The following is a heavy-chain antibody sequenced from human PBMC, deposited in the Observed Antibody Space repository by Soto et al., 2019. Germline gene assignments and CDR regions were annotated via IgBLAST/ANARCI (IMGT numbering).Heavy chain of an antibody. CDR1: GGSFSGYY. J-gene: IGHJ1*01. Sequence: PSETLSLTCAVYGGSFSGYYWSWIRQPPGKGLEWIGEINHSGSTNYNPSLKSRVTISVDTSKNQFSLKLSSVTAADTAVYYCARGATASRNFQHWGQGTLVTV. CDR2: INHSGST. D-gene: IGHD1-26*01. CDR3: ARGATASRNFQH. V-gene: IGHV4-34*01.